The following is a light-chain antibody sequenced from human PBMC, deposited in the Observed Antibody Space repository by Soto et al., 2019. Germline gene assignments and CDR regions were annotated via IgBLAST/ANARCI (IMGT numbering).Light chain of an antibody. CDR2: GAS. Sequence: EIVLTQSPGTLSLSPGEKATISCRASQSVSRSYLAWYQQKPGQAPRLLIYGASSRATGIPDRFSGSGSGTDFTLTINRLEPEDFAVYYCQQYGTSRAFGQGTKVDIK. V-gene: IGKV3-20*01. J-gene: IGKJ1*01. CDR1: QSVSRSY. CDR3: QQYGTSRA.